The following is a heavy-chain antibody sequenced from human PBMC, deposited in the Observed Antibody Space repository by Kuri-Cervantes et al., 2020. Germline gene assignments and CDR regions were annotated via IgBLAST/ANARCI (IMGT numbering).Heavy chain of an antibody. CDR2: ISYDGSNK. CDR3: ARTCMVRGVLYPAMDV. V-gene: IGHV3-30*03. D-gene: IGHD3-10*01. J-gene: IGHJ6*02. Sequence: LSLTCAASGFTFSSYGMHWVRQAPGKGLEWVAVISYDGSNKYYADSVKGRFTISRDNSKNTLYLQMNSLRAEDTAVYYCARTCMVRGVLYPAMDVWGQGTTVTVSS. CDR1: GFTFSSYG.